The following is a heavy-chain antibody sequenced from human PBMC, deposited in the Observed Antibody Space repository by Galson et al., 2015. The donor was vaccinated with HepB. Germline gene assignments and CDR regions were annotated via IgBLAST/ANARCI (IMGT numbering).Heavy chain of an antibody. CDR3: ARDYYGDSYTDHYYTGMDV. CDR1: GFTFSDYY. V-gene: IGHV3-11*06. D-gene: IGHD4-17*01. J-gene: IGHJ6*02. CDR2: ISSRNTYS. Sequence: SLRLSCAASGFTFSDYYMSWIRQAPGRGLEWVSCISSRNTYSNYADSVKGRFTISRDNAKNSLYLQMNSLRAEDTAVYYCARDYYGDSYTDHYYTGMDVWGQGTTVTVSS.